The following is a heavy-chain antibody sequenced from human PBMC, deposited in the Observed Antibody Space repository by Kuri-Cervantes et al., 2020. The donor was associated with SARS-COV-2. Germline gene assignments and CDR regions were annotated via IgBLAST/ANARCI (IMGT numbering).Heavy chain of an antibody. CDR3: ATSQYSSSWYGALDI. CDR1: GYTFTSYG. Sequence: ASVKVSCKASGYTFTSYGISWVRQAPGQGLEWMGWISAYNGNTNYAQKLQGRITMTIDTSTTTAYMELRSLGFDDTAVYYCATSQYSSSWYGALDIWGQGKMVPVSS. V-gene: IGHV1-18*01. J-gene: IGHJ3*02. CDR2: ISAYNGNT. D-gene: IGHD6-13*01.